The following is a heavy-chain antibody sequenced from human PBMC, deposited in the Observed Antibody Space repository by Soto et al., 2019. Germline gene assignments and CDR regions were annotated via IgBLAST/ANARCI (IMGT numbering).Heavy chain of an antibody. V-gene: IGHV5-51*01. CDR1: GYSFTNYW. J-gene: IGHJ4*02. CDR2: INPGDSDT. D-gene: IGHD6-19*01. CDR3: ARSFTAGTAGDY. Sequence: GESLKISCNGSGYSFTNYWIDWVRQMPGKGLEWMGIINPGDSDTRYSPSFQGQVTISVDKSISTAYLQWSSLKASDTAMYFCARSFTAGTAGDYWGQGTLVTVSS.